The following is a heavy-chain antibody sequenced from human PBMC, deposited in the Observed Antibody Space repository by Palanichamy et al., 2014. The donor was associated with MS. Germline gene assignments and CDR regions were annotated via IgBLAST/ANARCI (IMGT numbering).Heavy chain of an antibody. CDR1: GGSISSSSYY. D-gene: IGHD3-10*01. J-gene: IGHJ4*02. CDR3: AASWLWFGDGRYFDY. CDR2: IYYSGST. V-gene: IGHV4-39*01. Sequence: QLQLQESGPGLVKPSETLSLTCTVSGGSISSSSYYWGWIRQPPGKGLEWIGSIYYSGSTYYNPSLKSRVTISVDTSKNQFSLKLSSVTAADTAVYYCAASWLWFGDGRYFDYWGQGTLVTVSS.